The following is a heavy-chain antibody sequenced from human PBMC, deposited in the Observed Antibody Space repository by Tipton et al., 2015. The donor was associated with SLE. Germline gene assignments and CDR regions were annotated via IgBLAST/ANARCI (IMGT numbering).Heavy chain of an antibody. J-gene: IGHJ5*02. CDR2: IYYSGST. Sequence: TLSLTCTVSGGSISSYYWSWIRQPPGKGLEWIGYIYYSGSTNYNPSLKSRVTISVDTSKDPFSLKLSPVTAADTAVYYRAREEYSSGWTEVHWFDPWGQGTLVTVSS. CDR3: AREEYSSGWTEVHWFDP. V-gene: IGHV4-59*01. CDR1: GGSISSYY. D-gene: IGHD6-19*01.